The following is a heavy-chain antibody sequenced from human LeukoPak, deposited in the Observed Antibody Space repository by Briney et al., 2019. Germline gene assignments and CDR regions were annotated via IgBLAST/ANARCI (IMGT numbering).Heavy chain of an antibody. Sequence: SETLSLTCTVSGGSISSYYWSWIRQPAGKGLEWIGRIYTSGSTNYNPSLKSRVTMSVDTSKNQFSLKLSSVTAADTAVYYCARRLIRPRSGYPIDPWGQGTLVTVSS. J-gene: IGHJ5*02. CDR1: GGSISSYY. CDR3: ARRLIRPRSGYPIDP. D-gene: IGHD5-12*01. V-gene: IGHV4-4*07. CDR2: IYTSGST.